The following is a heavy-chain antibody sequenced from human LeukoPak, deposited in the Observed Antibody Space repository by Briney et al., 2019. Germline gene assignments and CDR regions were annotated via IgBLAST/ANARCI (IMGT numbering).Heavy chain of an antibody. CDR2: ISYDGSNK. J-gene: IGHJ4*02. V-gene: IGHV3-30*03. Sequence: GGSLRLSCAASGLSFNSCGMHWVRQAPGKGLEWVAVISYDGSNKYYADSVKGRFTISRDNSKNTLYLQMNSLRAEDTAVYYCAIGAGTNWFDYWGQGTLVTVSS. D-gene: IGHD7-27*01. CDR1: GLSFNSCG. CDR3: AIGAGTNWFDY.